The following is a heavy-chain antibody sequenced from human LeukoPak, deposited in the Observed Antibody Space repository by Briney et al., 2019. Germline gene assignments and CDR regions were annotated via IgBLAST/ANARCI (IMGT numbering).Heavy chain of an antibody. D-gene: IGHD3-16*01. Sequence: GGSLRLSCAASGFTFTNYWMGWVRQAPGKGLEWVANIKQDGSEKSYVDSVKGRFTISRDNANNSLYLQMNSLRAEDTAIFYCAREGKGGFDYWGQGTLATVSS. CDR1: GFTFTNYW. CDR2: IKQDGSEK. CDR3: AREGKGGFDY. V-gene: IGHV3-7*01. J-gene: IGHJ4*02.